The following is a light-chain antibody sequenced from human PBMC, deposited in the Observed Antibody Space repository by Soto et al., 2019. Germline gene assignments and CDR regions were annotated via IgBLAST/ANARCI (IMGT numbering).Light chain of an antibody. J-gene: IGKJ4*01. Sequence: EIVLTQSPATLSLSPGERATLSCRASQSVSSYLAWYQQKSGQAPRLLIFDASNRATGIPARFSGSGSGIDFTLTISSLEPEDFAVYYCQQRSNWPPNFGGGTKVEIK. CDR1: QSVSSY. V-gene: IGKV3-11*01. CDR3: QQRSNWPPN. CDR2: DAS.